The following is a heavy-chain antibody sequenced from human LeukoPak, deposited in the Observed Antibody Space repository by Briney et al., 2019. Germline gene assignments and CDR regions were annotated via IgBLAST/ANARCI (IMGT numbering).Heavy chain of an antibody. CDR1: GYSFTSYW. CDR2: IYPGDSDT. CDR3: ARREGDSITPGDWSDP. D-gene: IGHD6-13*01. J-gene: IGHJ5*02. V-gene: IGHV5-51*01. Sequence: GESLKISCKGSGYSFTSYWIGWVRQMPGKGLEWMGIIYPGDSDTRYSPSFQGQVTISADKSISTAYLQWSSLKASDTAMYYCARREGDSITPGDWSDPWGQGTLVTVSS.